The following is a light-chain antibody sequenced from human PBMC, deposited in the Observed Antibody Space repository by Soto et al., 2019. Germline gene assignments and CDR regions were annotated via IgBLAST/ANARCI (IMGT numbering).Light chain of an antibody. Sequence: EIVLTQSPATLSLSPGERATLSCRASQSVSSYLAWYQQKPGQAPRLLIYDASNRATGIPARFSGSGSGTDFTLNISSLEPEDFAVYYCQQGSFGGGTKVEIK. CDR3: QQGS. V-gene: IGKV3-11*01. J-gene: IGKJ4*01. CDR1: QSVSSY. CDR2: DAS.